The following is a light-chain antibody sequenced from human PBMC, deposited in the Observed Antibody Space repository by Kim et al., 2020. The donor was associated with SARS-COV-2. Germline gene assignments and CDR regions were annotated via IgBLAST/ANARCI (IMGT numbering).Light chain of an antibody. V-gene: IGKV1-5*03. CDR2: KAS. CDR3: QHYFSTSRT. CDR1: QSIRSW. Sequence: DIQMTQSPSTLSASVGDRVTITCRASQSIRSWLAWYQQKPGKAPKLLIYKASSLESGVPSRFSGSESGTEFTLTISSLQPDDSATYYCQHYFSTSRTFGQGTKVDIK. J-gene: IGKJ1*01.